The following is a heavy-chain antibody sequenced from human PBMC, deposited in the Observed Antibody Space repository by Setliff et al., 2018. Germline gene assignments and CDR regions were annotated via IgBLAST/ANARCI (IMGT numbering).Heavy chain of an antibody. CDR2: IIHSGST. J-gene: IGHJ3*02. Sequence: KASETLSLTCAVDGGSFSGYYWSWIRQPPGKRLEWIGEIIHSGSTNYNPSLKSRVTMSVDTSKNQFSLKLSSVTAADTAVYYCARKGISALSGAFDMWGQGTMVTVSS. CDR1: GGSFSGYY. CDR3: ARKGISALSGAFDM. D-gene: IGHD1-26*01. V-gene: IGHV4-34*12.